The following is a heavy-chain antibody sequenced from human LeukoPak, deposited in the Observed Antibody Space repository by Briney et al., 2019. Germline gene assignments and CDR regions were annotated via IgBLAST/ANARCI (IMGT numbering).Heavy chain of an antibody. J-gene: IGHJ4*02. CDR3: ASVYSSGWYAWD. CDR1: GFTFSSYS. CDR2: ISSSSSYI. D-gene: IGHD6-19*01. V-gene: IGHV3-21*01. Sequence: GGSLRLSCAASGFTFSSYSMNWVRQAPGEGLEWVSSISSSSSYIYYADSVKGRFTISRDNAKNSLYLQMNSLRAEDTAVYYCASVYSSGWYAWDWGQGTLVTVSS.